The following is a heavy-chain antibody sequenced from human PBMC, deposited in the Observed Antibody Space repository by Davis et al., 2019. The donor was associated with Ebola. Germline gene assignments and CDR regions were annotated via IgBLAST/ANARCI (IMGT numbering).Heavy chain of an antibody. Sequence: SVKVSCKASGYTFNSYYIHWVRQAPGQGLEWMGGIIPIFGTANYAQKFQGRVTITADESTSTVFMELSSLKSEDTAVYYCARGGLTVAKIFDYWGQGTLVTVSS. CDR3: ARGGLTVAKIFDY. CDR2: IIPIFGTA. D-gene: IGHD6-19*01. CDR1: GYTFNSYY. J-gene: IGHJ4*02. V-gene: IGHV1-69*13.